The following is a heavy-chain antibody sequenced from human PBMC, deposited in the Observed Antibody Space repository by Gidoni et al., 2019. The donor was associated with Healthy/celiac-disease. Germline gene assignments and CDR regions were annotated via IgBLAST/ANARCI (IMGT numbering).Heavy chain of an antibody. CDR3: ARRLRNHMDV. J-gene: IGHJ6*03. V-gene: IGHV4-34*01. D-gene: IGHD5-12*01. CDR2: INHSGST. CDR1: GGSFSGYY. Sequence: QVQLQQWGAGLLKLSETLSLTCAVYGGSFSGYYWSWIRQPPGKGLEWIGEINHSGSTNYNPSLKSRVTISVDTSKNQFSLKLSSVTAADTAVYYCARRLRNHMDVWGKGTTVTVSS.